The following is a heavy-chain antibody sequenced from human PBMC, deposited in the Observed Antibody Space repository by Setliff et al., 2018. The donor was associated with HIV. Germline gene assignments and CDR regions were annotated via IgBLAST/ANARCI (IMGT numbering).Heavy chain of an antibody. J-gene: IGHJ4*02. Sequence: GASVKVSSKASGGTFSSYAISWVRQAPGQGLEWMGGIIPIFGTANYAQKFQGRVTITADESTSTAYMELSSLRSEDTAVYYCARAGASSGWYGWYFDYWGQGTLVTVSS. V-gene: IGHV1-69*13. CDR3: ARAGASSGWYGWYFDY. D-gene: IGHD6-19*01. CDR2: IIPIFGTA. CDR1: GGTFSSYA.